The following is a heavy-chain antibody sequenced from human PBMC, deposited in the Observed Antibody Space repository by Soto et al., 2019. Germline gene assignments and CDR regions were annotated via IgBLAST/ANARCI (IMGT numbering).Heavy chain of an antibody. Sequence: PGESLKISCKGSGYSFTSYWIGWVRQMPGKGLEWMGIIYPGDSDTRYSPSFQGQVTISADKSISTAYLQWSSLKASDTAMYYCAGPSGYSYYYYGMDVWGQGTTVTVSS. J-gene: IGHJ6*02. CDR2: IYPGDSDT. CDR1: GYSFTSYW. V-gene: IGHV5-51*01. CDR3: AGPSGYSYYYYGMDV. D-gene: IGHD5-12*01.